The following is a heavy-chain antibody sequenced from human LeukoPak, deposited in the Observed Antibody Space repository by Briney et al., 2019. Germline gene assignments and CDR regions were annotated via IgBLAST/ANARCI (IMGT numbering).Heavy chain of an antibody. J-gene: IGHJ6*02. CDR2: ISAYNGNT. CDR3: ARLQAAAGTWYYYYGMDV. CDR1: GYTFTSYG. V-gene: IGHV1-18*01. D-gene: IGHD6-13*01. Sequence: ASVKVSCKASGYTFTSYGISWVRQAPGQGLEWMGWISAYNGNTNYAQKLQGRVTMTTDTSTSTAYMELRSLRSDDTAVYYCARLQAAAGTWYYYYGMDVWGQGTTVTVSS.